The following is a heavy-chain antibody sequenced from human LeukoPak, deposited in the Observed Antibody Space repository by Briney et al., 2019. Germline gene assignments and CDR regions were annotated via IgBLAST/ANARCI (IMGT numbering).Heavy chain of an antibody. D-gene: IGHD2-15*01. CDR3: AREVVAAPGAFDI. CDR1: GGSFSGYY. J-gene: IGHJ3*02. V-gene: IGHV4-59*01. Sequence: SETLSLTCAVYGGSFSGYYWSWIRQPPGKGLEWIGYIYYSGSTNYNPSLKSRVTISVDTSMNQFSLKLSSVTAADTAVYYCAREVVAAPGAFDIWGQGTMVTVSS. CDR2: IYYSGST.